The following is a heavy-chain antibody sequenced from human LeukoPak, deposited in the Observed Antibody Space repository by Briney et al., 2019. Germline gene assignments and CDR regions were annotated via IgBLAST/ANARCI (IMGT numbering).Heavy chain of an antibody. D-gene: IGHD3-22*01. Sequence: ASAKVSCKASGYTSTSYDINWVRQATGQGLEWRGWMNPNSGNTGYAQKFQGRVTMTRNTSISTAYMELSSLRSEDTAVYYCARGYYDSSGVQLFDTWGQGTMVTVSS. CDR3: ARGYYDSSGVQLFDT. J-gene: IGHJ3*02. CDR2: MNPNSGNT. CDR1: GYTSTSYD. V-gene: IGHV1-8*01.